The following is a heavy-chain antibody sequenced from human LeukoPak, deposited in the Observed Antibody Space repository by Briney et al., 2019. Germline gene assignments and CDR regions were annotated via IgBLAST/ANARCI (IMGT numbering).Heavy chain of an antibody. J-gene: IGHJ3*02. CDR2: IKQDGSEK. Sequence: GGSLRLSCAASGFTFRTYWMNWVRQAPGKGLEWVANIKQDGSEKYYVDSVKGRFSISRDNAKNSVYLQMNSLRAEDTAVYYCARGGSYLSAFDIWGQGTMVTVSS. V-gene: IGHV3-7*03. CDR3: ARGGSYLSAFDI. CDR1: GFTFRTYW. D-gene: IGHD1-26*01.